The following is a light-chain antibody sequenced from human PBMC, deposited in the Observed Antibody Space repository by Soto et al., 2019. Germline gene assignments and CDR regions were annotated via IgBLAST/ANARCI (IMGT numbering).Light chain of an antibody. J-gene: IGKJ1*01. CDR1: QSVSSN. CDR2: GAS. CDR3: QQYNNWPRT. Sequence: EIVMTQSPATVSVSTGERATLSCWASQSVSSNLAWYQQRPGQAPRLLIYGASTRATGIPARFSGSGSGTEFTLTISSLQSEDFAVYYCQQYNNWPRTFGQGTKVEIK. V-gene: IGKV3-15*01.